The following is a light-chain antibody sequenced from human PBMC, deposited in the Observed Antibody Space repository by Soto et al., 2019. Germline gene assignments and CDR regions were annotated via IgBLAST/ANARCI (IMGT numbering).Light chain of an antibody. CDR3: GSYGGSNNLRV. CDR2: EVD. CDR1: SSDFGGYNY. Sequence: QYVLTQPPSASGSPGQSVTISCTATSSDFGGYNYVSWYQQHPGKAPKILIYEVDKRPSGVPDRYSGSKSGDTASLTVSGLQAEDEGEYECGSYGGSNNLRVFGGGTKLPFL. J-gene: IGLJ3*02. V-gene: IGLV2-8*01.